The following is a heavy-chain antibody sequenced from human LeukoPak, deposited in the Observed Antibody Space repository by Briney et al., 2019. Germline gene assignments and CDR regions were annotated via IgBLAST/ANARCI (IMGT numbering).Heavy chain of an antibody. V-gene: IGHV4-39*02. J-gene: IGHJ4*02. D-gene: IGHD3-22*01. CDR1: GGSIRSGSHY. CDR2: IYYSGST. CDR3: AKRDDSGGNLVDL. Sequence: PSETLSLTCTVSGGSIRSGSHYWVWIRQPPGKGLEWIGSIYYSGSTYYNPSLENRVTISIDTSKNHFSLKLSSLNAADTSVYYCAKRDDSGGNLVDLWGQGTLVTVS.